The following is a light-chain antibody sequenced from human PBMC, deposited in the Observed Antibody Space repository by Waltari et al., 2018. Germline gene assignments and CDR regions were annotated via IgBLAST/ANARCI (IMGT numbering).Light chain of an antibody. J-gene: IGKJ1*01. CDR2: LGS. CDR1: QSLLYSDEYNY. V-gene: IGKV2-28*01. CDR3: MQALQTPWT. Sequence: DIVMTQSPLSLSVTPGEPASISCRSGQSLLYSDEYNYLDWYQQKPGQSPQLLIYLGSNRASGVPERFSGRGSGTDFTLEITRVEAEDVAVYYCMQALQTPWTFGQGTRLEIK.